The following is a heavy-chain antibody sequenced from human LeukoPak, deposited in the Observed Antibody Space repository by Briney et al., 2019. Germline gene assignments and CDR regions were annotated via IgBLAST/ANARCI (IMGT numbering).Heavy chain of an antibody. J-gene: IGHJ4*02. Sequence: SGPTLSHTSPTLTFTFTFTGFSLNSSGVALGWVLQPPGRALERLTVFYWDDEKRYSPSLKTRLSITQDTSNIQVVLTTTNMAPVDTANYYCVHILAHDNNAYYHEIFDYWGQGTLVTVSS. D-gene: IGHD3-9*01. CDR3: VHILAHDNNAYYHEIFDY. CDR1: GFSLNSSGVA. CDR2: FYWDDEK. V-gene: IGHV2-5*02.